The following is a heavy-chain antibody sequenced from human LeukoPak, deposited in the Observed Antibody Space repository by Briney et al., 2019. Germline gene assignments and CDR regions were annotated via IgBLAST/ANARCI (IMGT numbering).Heavy chain of an antibody. Sequence: GGSVRLSCAASGFTFSDYSIHWVRQAPGQGLDWVSSISSRSSYIYYAESVKGRFTVSRDNAKDSLSLQMNSLRAEDTAVYYCARVGSGSNGGGGSHYDYWGQGSLVTVSS. CDR2: ISSRSSYI. V-gene: IGHV3-21*01. D-gene: IGHD1-26*01. CDR1: GFTFSDYS. J-gene: IGHJ4*02. CDR3: ARVGSGSNGGGGSHYDY.